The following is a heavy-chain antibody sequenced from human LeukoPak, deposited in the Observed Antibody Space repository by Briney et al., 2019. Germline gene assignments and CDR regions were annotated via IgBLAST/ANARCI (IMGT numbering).Heavy chain of an antibody. D-gene: IGHD5-24*01. CDR2: ISSSGTTI. CDR3: ARSLRWLQALDY. CDR1: GFTFSDYY. V-gene: IGHV3-11*01. J-gene: IGHJ4*02. Sequence: PGGSLRLSCAASGFTFSDYYMSWIRQAPGKGLEWVSYISSSGTTIYYADSVKGRFTISRDNAKNSLYLQMNSLRAEDTAVYYCARSLRWLQALDYWGQGTPVTVSS.